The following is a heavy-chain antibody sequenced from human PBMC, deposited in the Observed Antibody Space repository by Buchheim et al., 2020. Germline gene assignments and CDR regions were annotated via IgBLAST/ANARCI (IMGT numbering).Heavy chain of an antibody. CDR1: GFTFSSYW. D-gene: IGHD3-3*01. CDR3: ARALPRRHRSPLRFLVWSTDAFYI. V-gene: IGHV3-7*01. CDR2: IKQDGSEK. Sequence: EVQLVESGGGLVQPGGSLRLSCAASGFTFSSYWMSWVRQAPGKGLEWVANIKQDGSEKYYVESVKGRFTISRDNAKNTLYLQMNSLRAEDTAVYYCARALPRRHRSPLRFLVWSTDAFYIWGQGT. J-gene: IGHJ3*02.